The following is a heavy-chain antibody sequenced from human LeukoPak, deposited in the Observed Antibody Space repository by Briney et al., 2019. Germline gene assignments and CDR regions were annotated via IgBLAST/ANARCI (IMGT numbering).Heavy chain of an antibody. CDR3: ARLGHYYDSSGLPPPVAFDI. D-gene: IGHD3-22*01. J-gene: IGHJ3*02. CDR1: GGSISSYY. Sequence: NPSETLSLTCTASGGSISSYYWSWIRQPPGKGLEWIGYIYYSGSTNYNPSLKSRVTISVDTSKNQFSLKLSSVTAADTAVYYCARLGHYYDSSGLPPPVAFDIWGQGTMVTVSS. V-gene: IGHV4-59*08. CDR2: IYYSGST.